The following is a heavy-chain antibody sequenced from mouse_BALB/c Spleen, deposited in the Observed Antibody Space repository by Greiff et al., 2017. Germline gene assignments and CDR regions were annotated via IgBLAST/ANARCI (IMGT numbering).Heavy chain of an antibody. CDR3: AREGYYYGSYYYAMDY. J-gene: IGHJ4*01. D-gene: IGHD1-1*01. CDR2: ISDGGSYT. V-gene: IGHV5-4*02. CDR1: GFTFSDYY. Sequence: EVQGVESGGGLVKPGGSLKLSCAASGFTFSDYYMYWVRQTPEKRLEWVATISDGGSYTYYPDSVKGRFTISRDNAKNNLYLQMSSLKSEDTAMYYCAREGYYYGSYYYAMDYWGQGTSVTVSS.